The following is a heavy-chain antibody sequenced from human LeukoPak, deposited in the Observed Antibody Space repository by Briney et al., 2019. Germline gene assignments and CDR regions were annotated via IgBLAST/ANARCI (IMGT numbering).Heavy chain of an antibody. CDR3: ARTTYYYDSSGVCYFDY. Sequence: SQTLSLTCTVSGGSISSGGYYWSWIRQPPGKGLEWIGYIYYSGSTNYNPSLKSRVTISVDTSKNQFSLKLSSVTAADTAVYYCARTTYYYDSSGVCYFDYWGQGTLVTVSS. CDR2: IYYSGST. CDR1: GGSISSGGYY. D-gene: IGHD3-22*01. V-gene: IGHV4-61*08. J-gene: IGHJ4*02.